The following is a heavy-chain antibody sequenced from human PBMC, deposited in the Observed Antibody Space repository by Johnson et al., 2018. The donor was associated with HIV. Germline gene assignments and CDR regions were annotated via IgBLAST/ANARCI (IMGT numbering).Heavy chain of an antibody. CDR3: ASEVRGVLDI. J-gene: IGHJ3*02. Sequence: QVQLVESGGGLVKPGGSLRLSCAASGFTFRNYGMHWVRQAPGKGLEWVAVISYDGSNKYYADSVKGRFTISRDNSKNTLYLQMNSLRVEDTAVYYCASEVRGVLDIWGQGTMVTVSS. CDR1: GFTFRNYG. D-gene: IGHD3-10*01. V-gene: IGHV3-30*03. CDR2: ISYDGSNK.